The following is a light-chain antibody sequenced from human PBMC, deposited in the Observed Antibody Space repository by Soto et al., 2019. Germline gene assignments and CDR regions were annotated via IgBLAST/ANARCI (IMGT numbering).Light chain of an antibody. V-gene: IGLV2-14*01. Sequence: QSLLTQPASVSGSPGQSITISCTGTSSDVGGYNYVSWYQQHPGKAPKLMIYDVSNRPSGVSNRFSGTKPGNTASLTISGLQAEDEADYYCSSYTSSSLYVFGTGTKATVL. CDR3: SSYTSSSLYV. CDR1: SSDVGGYNY. J-gene: IGLJ1*01. CDR2: DVS.